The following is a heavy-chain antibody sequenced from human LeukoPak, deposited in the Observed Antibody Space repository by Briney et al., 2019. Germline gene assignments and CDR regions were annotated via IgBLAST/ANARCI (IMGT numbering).Heavy chain of an antibody. Sequence: GGSLRLSCVGSGFTFNDYWIHWIRQAPGKGLEWVSYISSSGSTIYYADSVKGRFTISRDNAKNSLYLQMNSLRAEDTAVYYCARDNPITMGYWGQGTLVTVSS. CDR3: ARDNPITMGY. D-gene: IGHD3-10*01. J-gene: IGHJ4*02. CDR1: GFTFNDYW. V-gene: IGHV3-11*04. CDR2: ISSSGSTI.